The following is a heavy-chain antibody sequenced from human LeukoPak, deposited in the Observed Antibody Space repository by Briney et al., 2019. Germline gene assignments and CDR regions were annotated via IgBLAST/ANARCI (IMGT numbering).Heavy chain of an antibody. CDR3: ARDQGWFGESAANDY. Sequence: ASVKVSCKAPGYTFTSYGISWVRQAPGQGLEWMGWISAYNGITNYAQKLQGRVTMTTDTSTSTAYMELRSLRSDDTAVYYCARDQGWFGESAANDYWGQGTLVTVSS. CDR2: ISAYNGIT. J-gene: IGHJ4*02. CDR1: GYTFTSYG. V-gene: IGHV1-18*04. D-gene: IGHD3-10*01.